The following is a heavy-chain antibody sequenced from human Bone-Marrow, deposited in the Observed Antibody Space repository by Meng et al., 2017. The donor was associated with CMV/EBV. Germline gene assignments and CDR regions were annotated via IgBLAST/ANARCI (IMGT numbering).Heavy chain of an antibody. D-gene: IGHD6-6*01. V-gene: IGHV3-7*01. CDR1: GFTFTIYW. CDR3: ARARRYSSSSPYYFAY. CDR2: IKQDGSEK. J-gene: IGHJ4*02. Sequence: GGSLRLSCASSGFTFTIYWVTWVRQGPGTGLERVANIKQDGSEKYYVDSVKGRFTISRDNAKNSLYLQMNSLRAEDTAVYYCARARRYSSSSPYYFAYWGQGKRVNGAS.